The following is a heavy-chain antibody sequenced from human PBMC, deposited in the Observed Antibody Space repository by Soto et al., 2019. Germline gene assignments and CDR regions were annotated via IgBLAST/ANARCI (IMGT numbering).Heavy chain of an antibody. J-gene: IGHJ6*02. V-gene: IGHV3-30-3*01. Sequence: QVQLVESGGGVVQPGGSLRLSCSASGFTFSRYAMHWVRQAPGEGLDWVAVVSFDGSNEYYAESVRGRFTISRDTSKNTLYLQMNSLRPEDTAVYFCARPRMTTTTRYHGMDAWGRGTTVTVSS. CDR3: ARPRMTTTTRYHGMDA. D-gene: IGHD4-17*01. CDR1: GFTFSRYA. CDR2: VSFDGSNE.